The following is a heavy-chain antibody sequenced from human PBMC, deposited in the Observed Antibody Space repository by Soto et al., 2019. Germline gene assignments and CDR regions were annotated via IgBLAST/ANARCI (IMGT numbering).Heavy chain of an antibody. D-gene: IGHD2-2*01. CDR3: ARGSGPAYCTSASCYSGHIYYGMGV. V-gene: IGHV6-1*01. J-gene: IGHJ6*02. CDR1: GDSVSSNSAA. CDR2: TYFRSKWYN. Sequence: SQTLSLTCAISGDSVSSNSAAWNWIRLSPSRGLEWLGRTYFRSKWYNDYAVSVKSRITINPDTSKNQFSLQLNSVTPEDTAVYYCARGSGPAYCTSASCYSGHIYYGMGVWGQGTTVTVSS.